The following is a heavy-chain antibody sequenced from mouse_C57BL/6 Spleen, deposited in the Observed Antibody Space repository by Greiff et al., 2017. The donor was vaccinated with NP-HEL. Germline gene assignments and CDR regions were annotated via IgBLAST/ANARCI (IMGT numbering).Heavy chain of an antibody. CDR1: GYTFTSYW. CDR2: IHPNSGST. Sequence: QVQLQQPGAELVKPGASVKLSCKASGYTFTSYWMHWVKQRPGQGLEWIGMIHPNSGSTNYNEKFKSKATLTVDKSSSTAYMQLSSLPSEDSAVYYCAREDYGSFWFAYWGQGTLVTVSA. CDR3: AREDYGSFWFAY. D-gene: IGHD1-1*01. V-gene: IGHV1-64*01. J-gene: IGHJ3*01.